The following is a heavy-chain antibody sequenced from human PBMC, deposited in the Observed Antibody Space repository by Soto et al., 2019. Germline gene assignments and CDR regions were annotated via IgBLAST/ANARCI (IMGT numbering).Heavy chain of an antibody. CDR1: GFTFSSYE. Sequence: EVQLVESGGGLVQPGGSLILSCAASGFTFSSYEMNWVRQAPGKGLEWVSYISSSGSTIYYADSVKGRFTISRDNAKNSLYLRMNSLRAEDTAVYYCASLGNSYPLLLWGQGTLVTVSS. V-gene: IGHV3-48*03. CDR2: ISSSGSTI. J-gene: IGHJ4*02. CDR3: ASLGNSYPLLL. D-gene: IGHD2-15*01.